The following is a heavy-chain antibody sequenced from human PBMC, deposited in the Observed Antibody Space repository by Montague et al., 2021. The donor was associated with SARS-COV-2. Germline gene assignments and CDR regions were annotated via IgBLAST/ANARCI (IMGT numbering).Heavy chain of an antibody. CDR1: GLTFSSYW. CDR3: ARDGSGSYSNYYFYGMDV. D-gene: IGHD3-10*01. V-gene: IGHV3-7*01. J-gene: IGHJ6*02. CDR2: IKQDGSEK. Sequence: SLRLSCAASGLTFSSYWMSWVRQAPGKGLEWVANIKQDGSEKYYVDSVKGRFTISRDNAKNSLYLQMNSLRAEDTAVYYCARDGSGSYSNYYFYGMDVWGQGTTVTVSS.